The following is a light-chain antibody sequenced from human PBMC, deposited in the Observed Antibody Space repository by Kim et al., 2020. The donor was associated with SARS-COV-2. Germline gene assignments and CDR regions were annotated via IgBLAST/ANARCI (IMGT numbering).Light chain of an antibody. J-gene: IGLJ2*01. CDR3: QAWDSSTGVV. CDR1: KLGDKY. Sequence: SYELTQPPSVPVSPGQTASITCSGDKLGDKYACWYQQKPGQPPVLVIYQNTKRPSGIPERFSGSNSGNTATLTISGTQAMDEADYYCQAWDSSTGVVFGGGTKLTVL. V-gene: IGLV3-1*01. CDR2: QNT.